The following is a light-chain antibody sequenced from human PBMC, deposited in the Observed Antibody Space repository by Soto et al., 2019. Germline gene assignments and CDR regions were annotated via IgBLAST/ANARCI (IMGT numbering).Light chain of an antibody. CDR3: HQYSNSPFT. Sequence: EIVLTQSPGTLSLSPGQRATLSCRASQSIDSNSLAWYQQKPGQAXRFLIYGASLRATGIPDRFSGSGSGTDGTITINRLEPEDFEVYFCHQYSNSPFTFGPGTKVDIK. CDR1: QSIDSNS. J-gene: IGKJ3*01. V-gene: IGKV3-20*01. CDR2: GAS.